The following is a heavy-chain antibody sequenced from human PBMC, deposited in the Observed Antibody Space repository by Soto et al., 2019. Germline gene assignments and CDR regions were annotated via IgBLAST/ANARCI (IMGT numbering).Heavy chain of an antibody. V-gene: IGHV1-18*01. CDR2: ISAYTGNT. Sequence: QVQLVQSGAEVKKPGASVKVSCKASGYTFATYGISWVRQAPGQGLEWMGWISAYTGNTNYAQKLQGRLSMTTDTSTTTAYMELRSLKSDDTAIYYCAREEPPGHFYYGMDVWDQGTTVTVSS. CDR3: AREEPPGHFYYGMDV. D-gene: IGHD1-26*01. CDR1: GYTFATYG. J-gene: IGHJ6*02.